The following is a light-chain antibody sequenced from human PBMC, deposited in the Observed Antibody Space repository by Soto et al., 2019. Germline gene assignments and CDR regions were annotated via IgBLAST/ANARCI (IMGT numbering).Light chain of an antibody. CDR1: QSVSSF. V-gene: IGKV3-11*01. J-gene: IGKJ2*01. CDR2: DVS. Sequence: EIVLTQSPVTLSLSPGDRATLSCRPSQSVSSFLAWYQQKPGQPPRLLIYDVSNRAAGIPARFSGSGSGTDFTLTISSLEPEDFAVYYCQQRTDWPPLYTFGQETKLEIK. CDR3: QQRTDWPPLYT.